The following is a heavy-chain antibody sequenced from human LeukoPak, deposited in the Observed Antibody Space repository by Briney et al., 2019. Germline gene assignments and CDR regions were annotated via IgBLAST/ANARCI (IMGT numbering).Heavy chain of an antibody. D-gene: IGHD3-22*01. Sequence: ASVTVSCKASGYTFTSYAMHWVRQAPGQRLEWMGWINAGNGNTKYSQEFQGRVTITRDTSASTAYMELSSLRSEDMAVYYCARGPKRAKYYYDSSGYYKLDYWGQGTLVTVSS. V-gene: IGHV1-3*03. J-gene: IGHJ4*02. CDR3: ARGPKRAKYYYDSSGYYKLDY. CDR2: INAGNGNT. CDR1: GYTFTSYA.